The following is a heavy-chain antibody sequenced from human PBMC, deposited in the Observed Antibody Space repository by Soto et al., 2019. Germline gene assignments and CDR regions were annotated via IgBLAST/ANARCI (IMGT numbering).Heavy chain of an antibody. Sequence: LRLSCAASGLTFSSYSMNWVRQAPGKGLEWVSSISSSSSYIYYADSVKGRFTISRDNAKNSLYLQMNSLRAEDTAVYYCARAWELPPYYYYYGMDVWGQGTTVTVS. D-gene: IGHD1-26*01. CDR2: ISSSSSYI. V-gene: IGHV3-21*01. CDR3: ARAWELPPYYYYYGMDV. J-gene: IGHJ6*02. CDR1: GLTFSSYS.